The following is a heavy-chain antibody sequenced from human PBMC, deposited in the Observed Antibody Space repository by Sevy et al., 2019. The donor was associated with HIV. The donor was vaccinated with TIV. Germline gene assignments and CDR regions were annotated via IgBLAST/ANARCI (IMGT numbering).Heavy chain of an antibody. J-gene: IGHJ4*02. CDR1: GFTFSSYW. CDR3: ARDVGICSGGSCYSGFDY. CDR2: IKQDGSEK. D-gene: IGHD2-15*01. Sequence: GGSLRLSCAASGFTFSSYWMSWVRQAPGKGLEWVANIKQDGSEKYYVDSVKGRFTISRDNAKNSLYLQMNSPRAEDTAVYYCARDVGICSGGSCYSGFDYWGQGTLVTVSS. V-gene: IGHV3-7*03.